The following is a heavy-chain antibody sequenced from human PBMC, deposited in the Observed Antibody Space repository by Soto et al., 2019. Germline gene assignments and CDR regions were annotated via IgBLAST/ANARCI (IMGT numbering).Heavy chain of an antibody. CDR3: ARVYYRAYDSSGYWAFDI. D-gene: IGHD3-22*01. J-gene: IGHJ3*02. V-gene: IGHV4-59*01. CDR1: GGSISSYY. CDR2: IYYSGST. Sequence: SETLSLTCTVSGGSISSYYWSWIRQPPGRGLEWIGYIYYSGSTNYNPSLKSRVTISVDTSKNQFSLKLSSVTAADTAVYYCARVYYRAYDSSGYWAFDIWGQGTMVTGSS.